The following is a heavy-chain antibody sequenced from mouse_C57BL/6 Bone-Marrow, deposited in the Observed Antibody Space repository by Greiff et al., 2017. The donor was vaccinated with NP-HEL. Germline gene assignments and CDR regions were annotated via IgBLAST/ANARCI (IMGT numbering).Heavy chain of an antibody. D-gene: IGHD1-1*01. Sequence: VQLQQPGAELVKPGASVKLSCKASGYTFTSYWMQWVKQRPGQGLEWIGEIDPSDSYTNYNQKFKGKATLTVDTSSSTAYMQLSSLTSEDSAVYYGASPPDCGSSHWYFDVWGTGTAVTVSA. CDR1: GYTFTSYW. CDR2: IDPSDSYT. J-gene: IGHJ1*03. V-gene: IGHV1-50*01. CDR3: ASPPDCGSSHWYFDV.